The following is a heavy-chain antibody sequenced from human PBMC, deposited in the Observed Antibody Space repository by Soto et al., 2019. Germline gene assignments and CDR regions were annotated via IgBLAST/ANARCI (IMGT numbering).Heavy chain of an antibody. CDR2: IIPILGIA. Sequence: ASVKVSCKASGGTFSSYPISWVRQAPGQGLEWMGRIIPILGIANYAQKFQGRVTITADKSTSTAYMELSSLRSEDTAVYYCARVYQSNYYYYMDVWGKGTTVTVSS. CDR1: GGTFSSYP. CDR3: ARVYQSNYYYYMDV. V-gene: IGHV1-69*04. D-gene: IGHD2-2*01. J-gene: IGHJ6*03.